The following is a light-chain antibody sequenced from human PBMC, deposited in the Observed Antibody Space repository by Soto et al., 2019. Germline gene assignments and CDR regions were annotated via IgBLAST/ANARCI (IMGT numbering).Light chain of an antibody. CDR1: SSDVGAYNF. Sequence: QSVLTQPASVSASPGQSITISCTGTSSDVGAYNFVSWYQQHPGKVPKLMIYEVSNRPSGVSNRFSGSKSGKTASLTISGLQADDEADYYCYSYTTTNTWVFGGGTKVTVL. V-gene: IGLV2-14*01. J-gene: IGLJ3*02. CDR3: YSYTTTNTWV. CDR2: EVS.